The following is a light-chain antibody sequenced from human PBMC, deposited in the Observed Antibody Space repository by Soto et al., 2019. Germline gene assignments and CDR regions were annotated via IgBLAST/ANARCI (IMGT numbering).Light chain of an antibody. J-gene: IGKJ1*01. CDR2: DSS. CDR3: QHYRSLPPLWT. Sequence: DIVLTQSPAALSLSPGERATLSCGASQSVAGNFLAWYQHKPGLAPRLLIYDSSIRANGIPDRFSGGGSGTEFTLTISRLEPEDSAVYYCQHYRSLPPLWTFGLGTKVEI. CDR1: QSVAGNF. V-gene: IGKV3D-20*01.